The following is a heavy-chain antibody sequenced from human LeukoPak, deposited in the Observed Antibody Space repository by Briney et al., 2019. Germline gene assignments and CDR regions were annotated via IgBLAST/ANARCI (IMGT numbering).Heavy chain of an antibody. CDR2: IIPIFGTA. J-gene: IGHJ4*02. CDR1: GGTFSSYA. CDR3: ARGWGDYNEPVVY. D-gene: IGHD4-17*01. Sequence: SSVKVSCKASGGTFSSYAISWVRQAPGQGLEWMGRIIPIFGTANYAQKFQGRVTITTDESTSTAYMELSSLRFEDTAVYYCARGWGDYNEPVVYWGQGTLVTVSS. V-gene: IGHV1-69*05.